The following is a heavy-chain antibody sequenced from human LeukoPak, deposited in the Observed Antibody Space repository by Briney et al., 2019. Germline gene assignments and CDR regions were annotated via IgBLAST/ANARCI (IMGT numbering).Heavy chain of an antibody. J-gene: IGHJ4*02. Sequence: GGSLRLSCAASGFTFSSYWMSWVRQAPGKGLEWVANIKQDGSEKYYVDSVKGRFTISRDNAKYSLYLQMNSLRAEDTAVYYCARFTRGYSYGYNYWGQGTLVTVSS. V-gene: IGHV3-7*01. D-gene: IGHD5-18*01. CDR3: ARFTRGYSYGYNY. CDR1: GFTFSSYW. CDR2: IKQDGSEK.